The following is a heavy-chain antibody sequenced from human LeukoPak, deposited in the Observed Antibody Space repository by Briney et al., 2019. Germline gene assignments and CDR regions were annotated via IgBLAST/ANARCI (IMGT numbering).Heavy chain of an antibody. J-gene: IGHJ4*02. D-gene: IGHD3-10*01. CDR3: ARGFGYYYGSGRDFFDY. V-gene: IGHV4-61*02. CDR1: GGSISSGSYY. CDR2: IYTSGST. Sequence: TLSLTCTVSGGSISSGSYYWSWIRQPAGKGLEWIGRIYTSGSTNYNPSLKSRVTISVDTSKNQFSLKLSSVTAADTAVYYCARGFGYYYGSGRDFFDYWGQGTLVTISS.